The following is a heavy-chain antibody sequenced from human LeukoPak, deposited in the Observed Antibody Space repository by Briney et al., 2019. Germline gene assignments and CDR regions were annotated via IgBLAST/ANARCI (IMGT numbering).Heavy chain of an antibody. CDR1: GFTFSSYA. CDR2: ISGSGDIT. V-gene: IGHV3-23*01. J-gene: IGHJ5*02. Sequence: GGSLRLSCAASGFTFSSYAMSWVRQAPGKGLEWVSAISGSGDITYYADSVKGRFTISRDNATNSLYLQMNSLRAEDTALYYCARDLSPVAEWFGELLYSNWFDPWGQGTLVTVSS. CDR3: ARDLSPVAEWFGELLYSNWFDP. D-gene: IGHD3-10*01.